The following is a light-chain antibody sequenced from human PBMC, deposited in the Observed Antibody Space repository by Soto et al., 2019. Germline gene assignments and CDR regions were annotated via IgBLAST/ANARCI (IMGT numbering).Light chain of an antibody. J-gene: IGKJ1*01. Sequence: DIQMTQSPSSLSASVGDRVTITCRASQSISSYLNWYQQKPGKAPKLLIYAASSLQSGVPSRFNGSGSGTDFTLTISSLQPEDFATYYCQQSYSTQLPFGQGTQVEIK. V-gene: IGKV1-39*01. CDR1: QSISSY. CDR2: AAS. CDR3: QQSYSTQLP.